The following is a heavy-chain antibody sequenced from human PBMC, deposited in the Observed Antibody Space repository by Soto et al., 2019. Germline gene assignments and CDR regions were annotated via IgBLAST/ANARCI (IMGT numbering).Heavy chain of an antibody. Sequence: GGSLRLSCAASGFTFDDYAMHWVRQAPGKGLEWVSGISWNSGSIGYADSVKGRFTISRDNAKNSLYLQMNSLRAEDTALYYCAKDRFGMEAAAGTYAFDIWGQGTMVTVSS. D-gene: IGHD6-13*01. CDR1: GFTFDDYA. V-gene: IGHV3-9*01. J-gene: IGHJ3*02. CDR2: ISWNSGSI. CDR3: AKDRFGMEAAAGTYAFDI.